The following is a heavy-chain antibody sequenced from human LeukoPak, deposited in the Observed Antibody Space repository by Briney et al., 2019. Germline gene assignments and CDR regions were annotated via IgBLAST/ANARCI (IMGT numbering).Heavy chain of an antibody. V-gene: IGHV3-21*01. J-gene: IGHJ6*02. Sequence: PGGPLRLSCAASGFTFNSYSMNWVRQAPGKGLEWVASISSSSSYIYYADSVKGRFTISRDNAKNSLYLQMNSLRAEDTAVYYCARGYCSSTSCRILGYYYGMDVWGQGTTVTVSS. D-gene: IGHD2-2*01. CDR3: ARGYCSSTSCRILGYYYGMDV. CDR2: ISSSSSYI. CDR1: GFTFNSYS.